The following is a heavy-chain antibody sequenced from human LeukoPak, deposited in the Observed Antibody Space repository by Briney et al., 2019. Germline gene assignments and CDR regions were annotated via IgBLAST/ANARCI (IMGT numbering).Heavy chain of an antibody. CDR3: ASRSRAYYDFWSGYDTVYDAFDI. Sequence: SETLSLTCTVSGSSISSGGYYRSWIRQHPGKGLEWIGYIYYSGSTYYNPSLKSRVTISVDMSKNQFSLKLSSVTAADTAVYYCASRSRAYYDFWSGYDTVYDAFDIWGQGTMVTASS. J-gene: IGHJ3*02. D-gene: IGHD3-3*01. CDR2: IYYSGST. V-gene: IGHV4-31*03. CDR1: GSSISSGGYY.